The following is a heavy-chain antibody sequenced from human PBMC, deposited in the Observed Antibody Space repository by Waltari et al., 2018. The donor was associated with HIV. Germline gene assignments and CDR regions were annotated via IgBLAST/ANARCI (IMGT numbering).Heavy chain of an antibody. J-gene: IGHJ6*02. CDR3: ARHEGTMVPRYYYGMDV. CDR2: IYPGDSDT. CDR1: GYSVPSYW. V-gene: IGHV5-51*01. D-gene: IGHD3-10*01. Sequence: VQLGQSGAEVKKPGESLELSSRGSGYSVPSYWFGRVSPRPGKGLDWIRFIYPGDSDTRYSPSFQGQVTISADKSISTAYLQWSSLKASDTAMYYCARHEGTMVPRYYYGMDVWGQGTTVTVSS.